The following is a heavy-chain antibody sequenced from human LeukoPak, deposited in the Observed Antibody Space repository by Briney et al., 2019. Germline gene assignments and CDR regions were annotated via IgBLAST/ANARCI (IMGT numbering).Heavy chain of an antibody. D-gene: IGHD3-3*01. CDR3: ARDLSRNCYDP. CDR2: IDPSDSYT. V-gene: IGHV5-10-1*01. J-gene: IGHJ5*02. CDR1: GYTFTSQR. Sequence: GESLKISFKGSGYTFTSQRITWVRPMPGKGLEWMGRIDPSDSYTNYSPSFQGHVTISVDKSISTAYLQWSSLKASDTAMYYCARDLSRNCYDPWGQGTLVIVSS.